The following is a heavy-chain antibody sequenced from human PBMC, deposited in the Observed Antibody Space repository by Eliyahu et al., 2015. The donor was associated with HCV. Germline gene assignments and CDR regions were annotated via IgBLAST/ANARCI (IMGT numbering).Heavy chain of an antibody. V-gene: IGHV1-46*01. CDR3: ARAPDAFDI. J-gene: IGHJ3*02. CDR2: INSSGGSR. Sequence: QVQLVQSGAEVKKPGASVKISCKASGYTFTSYYVHWVRQAPGQGLEWMGIINSSGGSRTYSQKIQGRVTMTRDTSTSTVYMELSSLRSEDTAVYYCARAPDAFDIWGQGTMVTVSS. CDR1: GYTFTSYY.